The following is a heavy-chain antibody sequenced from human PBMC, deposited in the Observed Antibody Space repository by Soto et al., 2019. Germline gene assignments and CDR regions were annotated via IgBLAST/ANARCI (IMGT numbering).Heavy chain of an antibody. V-gene: IGHV1-46*03. CDR2: INPSGGST. J-gene: IGHJ6*03. Sequence: ASVKVSCKASGYTFTSYYMHWVRQAPGQGLEWMGIINPSGGSTSYAQKFQGRVTMTRDTSTSTVYMELSSLRSEDTAVYYCARDAYCSGGSCYSGERRYYYYMDVWGKGTTVTVSS. CDR1: GYTFTSYY. CDR3: ARDAYCSGGSCYSGERRYYYYMDV. D-gene: IGHD2-15*01.